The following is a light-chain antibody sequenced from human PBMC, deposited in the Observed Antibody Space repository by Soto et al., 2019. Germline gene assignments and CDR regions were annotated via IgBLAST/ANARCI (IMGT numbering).Light chain of an antibody. CDR3: AAWDDSLSGVV. CDR2: RNN. J-gene: IGLJ2*01. V-gene: IGLV1-47*01. CDR1: SSNIGGNY. Sequence: QSVLTQPPSASGTPGQRVTISCSGSSSNIGGNYVYWYQQLPGTAPKLLIYRNNQRPSGVPDRFSGSKSGTSASLAISGLRSEYEADYYCAAWDDSLSGVVFGGGTKLTVL.